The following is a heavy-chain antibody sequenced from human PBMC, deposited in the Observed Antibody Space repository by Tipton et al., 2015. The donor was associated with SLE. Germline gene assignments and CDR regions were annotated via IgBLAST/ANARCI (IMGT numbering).Heavy chain of an antibody. D-gene: IGHD3-16*01. V-gene: IGHV3-23*01. CDR1: GFTFSSYA. CDR3: ARDQFWDYYGMDV. Sequence: SLRLSCAASGFTFSSYAMSWVRQAPGKGLEWVSSISGSGGSTYYVGSVKGRFTISRDNSKNTLYLQMNSLRAEDTAVYYCARDQFWDYYGMDVWGQGTTVTVSS. CDR2: ISGSGGST. J-gene: IGHJ6*02.